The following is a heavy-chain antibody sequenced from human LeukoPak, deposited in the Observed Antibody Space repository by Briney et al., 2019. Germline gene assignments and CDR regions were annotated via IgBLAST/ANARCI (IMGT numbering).Heavy chain of an antibody. CDR3: ARTLHTSGWCPFAD. CDR2: VYHSGST. CDR1: DYSISSGYF. D-gene: IGHD6-13*01. Sequence: PSETLSLTCTVSDYSISSGYFWGWIRQPPRKGLEWIGNVYHSGSTWYKSSLESRVTIAIETSKNHFALNVRSVTPADTAVYYCARTLHTSGWCPFADWGQGILVTVSS. J-gene: IGHJ4*02. V-gene: IGHV4-38-2*02.